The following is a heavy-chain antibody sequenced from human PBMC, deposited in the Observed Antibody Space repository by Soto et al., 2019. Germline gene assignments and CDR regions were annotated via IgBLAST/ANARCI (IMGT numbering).Heavy chain of an antibody. V-gene: IGHV1-46*03. Sequence: ASVKVSCKASGYTFTSYYMHWVRQAPGQGLEWMGIINPSGGSTSYAQKFQGRVTMTRDTSTSTVYMELSSLRSEDTAVYYCAKARAGFGGYYYYYTDVWGKGTTVTVSS. CDR1: GYTFTSYY. J-gene: IGHJ6*03. D-gene: IGHD3-10*01. CDR2: INPSGGST. CDR3: AKARAGFGGYYYYYTDV.